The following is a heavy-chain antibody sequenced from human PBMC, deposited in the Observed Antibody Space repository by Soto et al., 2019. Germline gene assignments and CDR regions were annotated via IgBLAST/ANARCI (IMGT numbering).Heavy chain of an antibody. V-gene: IGHV3-23*01. CDR2: ISATGDKT. CDR1: GFDFISNS. D-gene: IGHD3-10*01. CDR3: TKWSGFGDA. Sequence: GGSLRLSCAASGFDFISNSMTWVRQAPGKGLEWVSGISATGDKTFYLDSVRGRFTVSRDIYKNILYLHMSSLRAEDTAVYYCTKWSGFGDAWGQGTLVTVSS. J-gene: IGHJ5*02.